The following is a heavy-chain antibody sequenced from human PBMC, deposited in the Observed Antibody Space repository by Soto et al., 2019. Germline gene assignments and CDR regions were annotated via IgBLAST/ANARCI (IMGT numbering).Heavy chain of an antibody. V-gene: IGHV4-61*08. Sequence: SETLSLTCTVSASSISSGDYYWRWLRQHPGNTLEWIGHFYYSGSTNYSPSLKSRVTISVDTSKNQFSLKLSSVTAADTAVYYCARLPTYYYGSGNYYAPYYMDVWGRGATVTVSS. CDR2: FYYSGST. CDR3: ARLPTYYYGSGNYYAPYYMDV. J-gene: IGHJ6*03. D-gene: IGHD3-10*01. CDR1: ASSISSGDYY.